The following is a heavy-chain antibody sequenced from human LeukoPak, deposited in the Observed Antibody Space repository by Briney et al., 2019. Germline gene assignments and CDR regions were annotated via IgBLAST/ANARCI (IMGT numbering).Heavy chain of an antibody. Sequence: GGSLRLSCAASGFTFIIYWMHWVRQAPGKGLVWVSHINSDGSHTTYADSVKGRFTISRDNAKNTLYLQMNSLRAEDTAVYYCARDSSYTTAIWGQGTMVTVSS. D-gene: IGHD3-16*02. CDR3: ARDSSYTTAI. CDR2: INSDGSHT. CDR1: GFTFIIYW. V-gene: IGHV3-74*01. J-gene: IGHJ3*02.